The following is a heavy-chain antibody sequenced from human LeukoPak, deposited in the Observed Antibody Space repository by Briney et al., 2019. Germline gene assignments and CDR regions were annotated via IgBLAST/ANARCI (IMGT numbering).Heavy chain of an antibody. J-gene: IGHJ6*02. CDR1: GGTFISYA. D-gene: IGHD6-19*01. CDR2: IIPIFGTA. CDR3: ARDSQYSSGWYGYYYYYGMDV. Sequence: SVKVSCKASGGTFISYAISWVRQAPGQGLEWMGGIIPIFGTANYAQKFQGRVTITADESTSTAYMELSSLRSEDTAVYYCARDSQYSSGWYGYYYYYGMDVWGQGTTVTVSS. V-gene: IGHV1-69*13.